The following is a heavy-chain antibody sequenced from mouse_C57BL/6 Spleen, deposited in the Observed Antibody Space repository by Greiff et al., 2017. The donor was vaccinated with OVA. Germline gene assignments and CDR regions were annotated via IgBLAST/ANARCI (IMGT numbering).Heavy chain of an antibody. CDR3: TLIYYDYDGRYLDY. Sequence: EVMLVESGGGLVQPGGSMKLSCVASGFTFSNYWMNWVRQSPEKGLEWVAQIRLKSDNYATHYAESVKGRFTISRDDSKSSVYLQMNNLRAEDTGIYYCTLIYYDYDGRYLDYWGQGTTLTVSS. D-gene: IGHD2-4*01. V-gene: IGHV6-3*01. J-gene: IGHJ2*01. CDR1: GFTFSNYW. CDR2: IRLKSDNYAT.